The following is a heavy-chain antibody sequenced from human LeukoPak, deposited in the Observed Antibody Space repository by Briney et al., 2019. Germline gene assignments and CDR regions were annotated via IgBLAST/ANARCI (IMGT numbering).Heavy chain of an antibody. CDR2: IKQDGSAK. CDR1: GFTFSDYW. J-gene: IGHJ4*02. V-gene: IGHV3-7*01. D-gene: IGHD2-2*01. Sequence: PGGSLRLSCTASGFTFSDYWMRWVRQAPGKGLEWVPNIKQDGSAKYYVDSVKGRFTISRDNAKNSLYLQMDSLRIEDTATYYCARWRGSTSERSDYWGQGTLVTVSS. CDR3: ARWRGSTSERSDY.